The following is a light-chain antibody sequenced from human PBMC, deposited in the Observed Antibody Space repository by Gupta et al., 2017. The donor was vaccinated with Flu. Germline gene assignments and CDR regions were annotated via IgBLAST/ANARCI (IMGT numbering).Light chain of an antibody. V-gene: IGLV6-57*01. CDR1: SGSIASNY. CDR3: QSYDVNSRV. J-gene: IGLJ3*02. CDR2: DGS. Sequence: TITISCTRSSGSIASNYVQWYQQRPGGSPPTVIYDGSRSPSGVPDRFSGAVDSSSTSASLTISSLKTEDEADYYCQSYDVNSRVFGGGTKLTVL.